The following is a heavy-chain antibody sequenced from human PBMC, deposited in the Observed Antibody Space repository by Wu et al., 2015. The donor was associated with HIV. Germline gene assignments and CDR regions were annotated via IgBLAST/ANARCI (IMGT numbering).Heavy chain of an antibody. D-gene: IGHD6-6*01. CDR2: IIPIFGTA. CDR1: GGTFSSYA. V-gene: IGHV1-69*12. Sequence: QVQLVQSGAEVKKPESSVKVSCKASGGTFSSYAITWVRQAPGQGLEWMGGIIPIFGTANYAQKFQGRVTITADESTSTAYMELSSLRSEDTAVYYCARESELRSIPARHSYDYWGQGTLVTVSS. J-gene: IGHJ4*02. CDR3: ARESELRSIPARHSYDY.